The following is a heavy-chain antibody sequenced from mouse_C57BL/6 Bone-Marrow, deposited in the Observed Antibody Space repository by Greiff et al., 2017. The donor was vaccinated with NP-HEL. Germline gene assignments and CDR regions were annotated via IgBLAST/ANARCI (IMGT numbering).Heavy chain of an antibody. V-gene: IGHV14-4*01. J-gene: IGHJ2*01. Sequence: VQLQQSGAELVRPGASVKLSCTASGFNIKDDYMHWVKQRPEQGLEWIGWIDPEKGDTEYASKFQGKATITADTSSNTAYLQLSSLTSEDTAVYYCTTDYYGSSYDYFDYWGQGTTLTVSS. D-gene: IGHD1-1*01. CDR3: TTDYYGSSYDYFDY. CDR2: IDPEKGDT. CDR1: GFNIKDDY.